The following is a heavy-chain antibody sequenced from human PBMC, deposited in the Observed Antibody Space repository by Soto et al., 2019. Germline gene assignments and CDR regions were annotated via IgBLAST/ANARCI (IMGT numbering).Heavy chain of an antibody. D-gene: IGHD1-7*01. CDR2: IWYDGSNK. Sequence: GGSLRLSFGSSGFTFSSYGIHWVRQAPGKGLEWVAVIWYDGSNKYYADSVKGRFTISRDNSKNTLYLQMNSLRAEDTAVYYCAKPGPNWNYVRVEHYYFDYWGQGTLVTVSS. J-gene: IGHJ4*02. CDR3: AKPGPNWNYVRVEHYYFDY. V-gene: IGHV3-33*06. CDR1: GFTFSSYG.